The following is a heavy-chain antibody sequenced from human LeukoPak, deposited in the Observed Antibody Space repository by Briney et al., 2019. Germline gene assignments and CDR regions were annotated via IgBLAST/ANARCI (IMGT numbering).Heavy chain of an antibody. V-gene: IGHV3-30-3*01. Sequence: GGSLRLSCAASGFTFSTFAMHWVRQAPGKGLEWVAVVSYDGNIKYYTDSVKGRFTISRDNSRNTLYLQMFSLKTEDTAIYYCAREATGANVINWFDPWGQGTQVTVSS. J-gene: IGHJ5*02. CDR1: GFTFSTFA. D-gene: IGHD4/OR15-4a*01. CDR3: AREATGANVINWFDP. CDR2: VSYDGNIK.